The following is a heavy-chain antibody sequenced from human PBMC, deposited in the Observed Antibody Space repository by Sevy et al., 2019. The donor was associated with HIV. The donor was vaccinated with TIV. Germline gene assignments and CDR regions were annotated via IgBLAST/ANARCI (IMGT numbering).Heavy chain of an antibody. CDR2: IYTSGNT. CDR3: ARGAMTTVNTGGYYYYFGLDV. D-gene: IGHD4-17*01. CDR1: GGSISPYY. J-gene: IGHJ6*02. V-gene: IGHV4-4*07. Sequence: SETLSLTCSVSGGSISPYYWSWIRQPAGKGLEWIGRIYTSGNTNYNPSLKSRVTMSVDTSNKQFSLKRYSVTAADTAVYYCARGAMTTVNTGGYYYYFGLDVWGQGTTVTVSS.